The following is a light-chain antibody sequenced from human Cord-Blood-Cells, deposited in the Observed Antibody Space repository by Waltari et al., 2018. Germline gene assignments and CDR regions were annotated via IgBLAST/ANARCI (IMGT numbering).Light chain of an antibody. CDR1: QDISNY. CDR2: DAS. Sequence: DIQMTKSPSSLSASVGDRVTITCQASQDISNYLNWYQQKPGKAPKLLIYDASNLETGVRSRFRGSGSGTDFTCTMSSLQPEESATYYCQQYDNLPYTFGQGTKLEIK. J-gene: IGKJ2*01. V-gene: IGKV1-33*01. CDR3: QQYDNLPYT.